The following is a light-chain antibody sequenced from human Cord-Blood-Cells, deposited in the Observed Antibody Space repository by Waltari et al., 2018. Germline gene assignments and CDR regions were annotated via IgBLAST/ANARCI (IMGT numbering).Light chain of an antibody. J-gene: IGKJ3*01. V-gene: IGKV1-39*01. CDR2: AAS. CDR3: QQSYSTPRVT. Sequence: DIQMTQPPSSLSASVGDSVTLTCRASQSISSYLNWYQQKPGKAPKLLTYAASSLQSGVPSRFSGSGSGTDFTLTISSLQPEDFATYYCQQSYSTPRVTFGPGTKVDIK. CDR1: QSISSY.